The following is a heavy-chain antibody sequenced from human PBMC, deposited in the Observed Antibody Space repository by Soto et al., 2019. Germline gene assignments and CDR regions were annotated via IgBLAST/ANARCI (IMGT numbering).Heavy chain of an antibody. CDR1: GGTFSSYA. V-gene: IGHV1-69*06. CDR2: VIPIFGTA. J-gene: IGHJ3*02. Sequence: SVKVSCKASGGTFSSYAISWVRQAPGQGLEWMGGVIPIFGTANYAQKFQGRVTITADKSTSTAYMELKSLISDDTAVYYCAVAGSGSLDIWGQGTMVTVSS. CDR3: AVAGSGSLDI. D-gene: IGHD3-10*01.